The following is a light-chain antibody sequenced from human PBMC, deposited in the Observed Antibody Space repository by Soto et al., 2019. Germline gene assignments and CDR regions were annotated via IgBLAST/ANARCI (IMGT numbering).Light chain of an antibody. Sequence: QSALTQPASVSGSPGQSITISCTGTSSDVGAYIFVSWYQQHPGKAPKLMIYEGSKRPSGVSNRFSGSKSGNTASLTISGLQAEDEADYYCCSYAGSSTLVFGGGTKVTVL. V-gene: IGLV2-23*01. CDR1: SSDVGAYIF. J-gene: IGLJ2*01. CDR2: EGS. CDR3: CSYAGSSTLV.